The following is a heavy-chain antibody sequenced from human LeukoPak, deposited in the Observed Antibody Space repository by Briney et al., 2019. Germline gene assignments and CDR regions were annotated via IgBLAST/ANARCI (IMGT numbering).Heavy chain of an antibody. CDR2: IFHSGNS. J-gene: IGHJ4*02. CDR3: ARVTYVDDMLYQYFDY. CDR1: SYSISSGSY. D-gene: IGHD4-17*01. V-gene: IGHV4-38-2*01. Sequence: PSETLSLTCAVSSYSISSGSYWCWIRQSPGKGLEWVGSIFHSGNSYYNPSLKSRLTMSVDTSKNQFSLKLTSVTAADTALYYCARVTYVDDMLYQYFDYWGQGILVTVSS.